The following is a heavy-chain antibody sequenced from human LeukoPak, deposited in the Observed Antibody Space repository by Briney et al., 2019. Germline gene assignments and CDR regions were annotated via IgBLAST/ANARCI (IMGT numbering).Heavy chain of an antibody. V-gene: IGHV4-39*07. Sequence: PSETLSLTCTVSGASVSGSPYYWGWIRQPPGKGLEWIGSIYSSGSTYYNASLQSRVTISIETSKNQFSLKLSSVTAADTAVYYCTMGHLPLPFDYWGQGTLVTVSS. CDR1: GASVSGSPYY. CDR3: TMGHLPLPFDY. CDR2: IYSSGST. J-gene: IGHJ4*02.